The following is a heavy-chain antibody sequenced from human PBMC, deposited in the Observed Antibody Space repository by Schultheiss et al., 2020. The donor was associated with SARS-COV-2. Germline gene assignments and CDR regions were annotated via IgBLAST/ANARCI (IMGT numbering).Heavy chain of an antibody. CDR2: VYPSGST. V-gene: IGHV4-4*07. Sequence: SETLSLTCTVSGGSLSSSYWTWVRQPAGKGLECIGRVYPSGSTNYNPSLKSRVTMSTDMSKNQFSLSLSSVTAADTAVYYCARVDWETALGGGLDVLGQGSTVTVSS. J-gene: IGHJ6*02. CDR1: GGSLSSSY. D-gene: IGHD5-18*01. CDR3: ARVDWETALGGGLDV.